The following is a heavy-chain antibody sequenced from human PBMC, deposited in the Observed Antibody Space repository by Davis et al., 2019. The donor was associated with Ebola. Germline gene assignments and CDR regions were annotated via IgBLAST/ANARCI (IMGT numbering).Heavy chain of an antibody. CDR1: GFTFSSYS. Sequence: GESLKISCAASGFTFSSYSMNWVRQAPGKGLEWVSYISRSSDTIYYADSVRGRFTISRDNAKKSLYLQMNSLRDEDTAVYYCAVHNGDWLQPDYWGQGTLVTVSS. D-gene: IGHD3-9*01. CDR3: AVHNGDWLQPDY. CDR2: ISRSSDTI. V-gene: IGHV3-48*02. J-gene: IGHJ4*02.